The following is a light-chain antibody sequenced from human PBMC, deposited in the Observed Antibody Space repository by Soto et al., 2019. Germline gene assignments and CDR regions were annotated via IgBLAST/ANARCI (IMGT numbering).Light chain of an antibody. V-gene: IGLV2-8*01. J-gene: IGLJ1*01. CDR2: EVS. CDR3: SSYAGSNNYV. Sequence: QSALTQPPSASGSPGQSVTISCTGTSSDVGGYNYVSWYQQHPGKAPKLMIDEVSKRPSGVPDRFSGSKSGNTASLTVSGLHAEDEADYDCSSYAGSNNYVFGTGTKVTVL. CDR1: SSDVGGYNY.